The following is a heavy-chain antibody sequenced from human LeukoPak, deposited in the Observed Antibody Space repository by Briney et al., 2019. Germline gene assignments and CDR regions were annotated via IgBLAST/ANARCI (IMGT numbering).Heavy chain of an antibody. CDR2: INHSGST. CDR1: GGSFSGYY. Sequence: SETLSLTCAVYGGSFSGYYWSWIRQPPGKGLEWIGEINHSGSTNYNPSLKSRVTISVDTSKNQFSLKLSSVTAADTAVYYCARDEVYHYYDSSGYYWNYWGQGTLVTVSS. V-gene: IGHV4-34*01. J-gene: IGHJ4*02. CDR3: ARDEVYHYYDSSGYYWNY. D-gene: IGHD3-22*01.